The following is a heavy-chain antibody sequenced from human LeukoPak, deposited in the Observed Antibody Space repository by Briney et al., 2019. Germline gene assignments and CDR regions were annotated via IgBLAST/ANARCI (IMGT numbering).Heavy chain of an antibody. CDR2: FDPEDGET. Sequence: ASVKVSCKVSGYTLTELSMHWVRQAPGKGLEWMGGFDPEDGETIYAQKFQGRVTMTGDTSTDTAYMELSSLRSEDTAVYYCATGGSRVGATLGYWGQGTLVTVSS. CDR1: GYTLTELS. J-gene: IGHJ4*02. CDR3: ATGGSRVGATLGY. V-gene: IGHV1-24*01. D-gene: IGHD1-26*01.